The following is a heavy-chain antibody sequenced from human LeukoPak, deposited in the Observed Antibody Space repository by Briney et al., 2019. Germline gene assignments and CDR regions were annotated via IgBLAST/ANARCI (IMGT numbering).Heavy chain of an antibody. V-gene: IGHV3-7*03. CDR1: RFTFSSYW. Sequence: GGSLRLSCAASRFTFSSYWMSWVRQAPGKGLERVANIKQDGSEKYYVDSVKGRFTISRDNAKNSLYLQLNSLRAEDTAVYYCARARGGYDFDYWGQGTLVTVSS. CDR3: ARARGGYDFDY. D-gene: IGHD5-12*01. J-gene: IGHJ4*02. CDR2: IKQDGSEK.